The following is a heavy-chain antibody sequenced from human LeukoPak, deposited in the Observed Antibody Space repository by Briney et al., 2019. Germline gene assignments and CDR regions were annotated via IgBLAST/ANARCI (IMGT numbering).Heavy chain of an antibody. V-gene: IGHV3-30*18. CDR2: ISYDGSNK. CDR3: AKVVGATEYFDY. J-gene: IGHJ4*02. CDR1: GFTFSSYG. D-gene: IGHD1-26*01. Sequence: PGGSLRLSCAASGFTFSSYGMHWVRQAPGKGLEWVAVISYDGSNKYYADSVKGRFTISRDNSKNTLYLQMNSLRAEDTAVYYCAKVVGATEYFDYWGQGTLVTVSS.